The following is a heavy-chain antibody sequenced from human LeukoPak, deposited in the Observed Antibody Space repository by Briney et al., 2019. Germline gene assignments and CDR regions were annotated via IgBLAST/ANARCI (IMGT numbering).Heavy chain of an antibody. CDR2: ISGSGGST. V-gene: IGHV3-23*01. J-gene: IGHJ4*02. D-gene: IGHD5-18*01. CDR1: GFTFSSYA. CDR3: ARDPDTAMVTRSFDH. Sequence: GGSLRLSCAASGFTFSSYAMSWVRQAPGKGLEWVSAISGSGGSTYYADSVKGRFTISRDNSKNTLYLQMNSLRAEDTAVYYCARDPDTAMVTRSFDHWGQGTLVTVSS.